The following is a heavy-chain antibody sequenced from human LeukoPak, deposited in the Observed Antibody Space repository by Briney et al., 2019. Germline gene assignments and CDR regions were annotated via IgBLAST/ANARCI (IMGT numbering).Heavy chain of an antibody. Sequence: ASVKVSCKVSGYTLTELSMHWVRQAPGKGLEWMGGFDPEDGETIYAQKFQGRVTTTEDTSTDTAYMELSSLRSEDTAVYYCATDPGYRSTTTFDYWGQGTLVTVSS. CDR1: GYTLTELS. CDR3: ATDPGYRSTTTFDY. D-gene: IGHD6-13*01. CDR2: FDPEDGET. J-gene: IGHJ4*02. V-gene: IGHV1-24*01.